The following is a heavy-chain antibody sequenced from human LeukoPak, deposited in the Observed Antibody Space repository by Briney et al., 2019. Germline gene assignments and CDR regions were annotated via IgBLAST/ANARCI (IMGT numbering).Heavy chain of an antibody. CDR2: ISAYNGNT. V-gene: IGHV1-18*04. D-gene: IGHD1-1*01. Sequence: ASVKVSFKASGYTFTSYGISWVRQAPGQGQEWKGWISAYNGNTNYAQKLQGRVTMTTDTSTSTAYMELWSLRSDDTAVYYCARDGLWVQLERRFDYWGQGTLVTVSS. CDR1: GYTFTSYG. J-gene: IGHJ4*02. CDR3: ARDGLWVQLERRFDY.